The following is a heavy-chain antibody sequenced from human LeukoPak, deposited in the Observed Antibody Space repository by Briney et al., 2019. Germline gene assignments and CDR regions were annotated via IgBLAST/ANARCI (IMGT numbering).Heavy chain of an antibody. V-gene: IGHV3-66*01. CDR1: GFAFSRYA. J-gene: IGHJ4*02. D-gene: IGHD4-17*01. Sequence: GGSLRLSCAASGFAFSRYALSWVRQAPGKGLEWVSVIYSGGSTYYADSVKGRFTISRDNSKNTLYLQMNSLRAEDTAVYYCARDDYGDYFFDYWGQGTLVTVSS. CDR2: IYSGGST. CDR3: ARDDYGDYFFDY.